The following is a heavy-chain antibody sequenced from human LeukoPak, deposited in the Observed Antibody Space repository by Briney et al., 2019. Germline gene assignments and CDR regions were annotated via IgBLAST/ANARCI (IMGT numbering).Heavy chain of an antibody. CDR3: ARSSTDWKFDP. V-gene: IGHV3-13*01. D-gene: IGHD1-1*01. Sequence: GGSLTLSRVASAFTFSTYDMHWVRQATGEGLEWVSGIGTAGDTYYVDSVKGRFTISREDVKNSVYLHMNSLSVGDTAVYYCARSSTDWKFDPWGQGTLVTSSS. CDR2: IGTAGDT. CDR1: AFTFSTYD. J-gene: IGHJ5*02.